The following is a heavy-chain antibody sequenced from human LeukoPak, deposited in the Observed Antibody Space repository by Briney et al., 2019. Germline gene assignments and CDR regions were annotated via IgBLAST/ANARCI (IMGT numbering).Heavy chain of an antibody. D-gene: IGHD3-3*01. V-gene: IGHV3-23*01. Sequence: GGSLRLSCAASGFTFSTSGMTWVRQAPGKGLDWVSIISGSGGTPYYTDSVKGRFTISRDNSKNTLYLQMNSLRAEDTAVYYCTKTRGISISGVVPLCDYWGQGTLVTVSS. CDR2: ISGSGGTP. CDR1: GFTFSTSG. J-gene: IGHJ4*02. CDR3: TKTRGISISGVVPLCDY.